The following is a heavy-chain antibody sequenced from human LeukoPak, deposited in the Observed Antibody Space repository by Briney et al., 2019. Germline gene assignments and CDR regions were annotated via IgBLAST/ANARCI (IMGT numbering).Heavy chain of an antibody. V-gene: IGHV4-39*07. Sequence: MPSETLSLTCTVSGGSISSTSYYWGWIRQPPGKGLECIGSIYYSGRTYYNPSLKSRVTISVDTSKNQFSLKLSSVTAADTAVYYCARIEYSGPVDYWGQGTLVTVSS. CDR3: ARIEYSGPVDY. D-gene: IGHD1-26*01. CDR1: GGSISSTSYY. J-gene: IGHJ4*02. CDR2: IYYSGRT.